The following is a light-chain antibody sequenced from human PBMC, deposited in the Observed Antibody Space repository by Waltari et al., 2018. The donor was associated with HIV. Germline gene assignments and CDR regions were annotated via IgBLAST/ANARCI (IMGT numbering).Light chain of an antibody. V-gene: IGLV1-40*01. J-gene: IGLJ1*01. CDR3: QSYDSSLSVYV. Sequence: QSVLTQPPSVSGAPGQRVTISCTGSSSNIGAGYDVHWYQRLPGTAPKLLIFGNNNRPSGVPDRFAGSKSGTSASRVITGLHAEDEADYYCQSYDSSLSVYVVGTGTKVTVL. CDR1: SSNIGAGYD. CDR2: GNN.